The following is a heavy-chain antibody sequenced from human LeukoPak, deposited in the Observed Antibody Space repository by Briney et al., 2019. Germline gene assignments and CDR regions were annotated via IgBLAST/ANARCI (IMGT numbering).Heavy chain of an antibody. CDR2: IYYSGNT. CDR3: ARTAYCGGACSTYYFDF. J-gene: IGHJ4*02. CDR1: GDSISPYS. V-gene: IGHV4-59*01. D-gene: IGHD2-21*02. Sequence: PSETLSLTCSVSGDSISPYSWSWIRQPPGKGLEWIGYIYYSGNTNYNPSLKSRVTISVDTSKKQFSLTLNSVTAADTAVYYCARTAYCGGACSTYYFDFWGQGTLVAVAS.